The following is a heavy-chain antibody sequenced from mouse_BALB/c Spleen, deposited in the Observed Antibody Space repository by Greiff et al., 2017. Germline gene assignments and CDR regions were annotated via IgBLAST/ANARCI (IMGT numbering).Heavy chain of an antibody. V-gene: IGHV5-12-1*01. CDR1: GFAFSSYD. Sequence: EVNVVESGGGLVKPGGSLKLSCAASGFAFSSYDMSWVRQTPEKRLEWVAYISSGGGSTYYPDTVKGRFTISRDNAKNTLYLQMSSLKSEDTAMYYCARQGYYGSRDYAMDYWGQGTSVTVSS. J-gene: IGHJ4*01. D-gene: IGHD1-1*01. CDR3: ARQGYYGSRDYAMDY. CDR2: ISSGGGST.